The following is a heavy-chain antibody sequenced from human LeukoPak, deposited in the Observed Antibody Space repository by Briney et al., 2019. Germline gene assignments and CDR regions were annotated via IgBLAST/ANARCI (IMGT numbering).Heavy chain of an antibody. CDR3: ASHGARLYDY. Sequence: NASETLSLTCTVSGGSISSSSYYWGWIRQPPGKGLEWIGSIYYSGSTYYNPSLKSRVTISVDTSKNQFSLKLSSVTAADTAVYYCASHGARLYDYWGQGTLVTVSS. D-gene: IGHD6-6*01. V-gene: IGHV4-39*01. J-gene: IGHJ4*02. CDR2: IYYSGST. CDR1: GGSISSSSYY.